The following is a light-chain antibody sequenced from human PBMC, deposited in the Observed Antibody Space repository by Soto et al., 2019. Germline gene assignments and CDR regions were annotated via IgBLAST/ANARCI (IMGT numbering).Light chain of an antibody. V-gene: IGKV3-20*01. J-gene: IGKJ4*01. CDR2: GAS. CDR3: QQYVTSPT. CDR1: QSVSSTY. Sequence: ENVLTQSPGTLSLSPGERATLSCRASQSVSSTYFAWYQQKRGQTPRLLIYGASTRAAGIPDRFSGSGSGTDFTLTISRLEPEDFGVYYCQQYVTSPTFGGGTKLEIK.